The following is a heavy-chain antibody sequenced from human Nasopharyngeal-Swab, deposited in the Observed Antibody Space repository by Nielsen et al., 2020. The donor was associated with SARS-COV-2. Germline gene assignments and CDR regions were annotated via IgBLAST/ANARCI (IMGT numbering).Heavy chain of an antibody. CDR2: IIPIFGTA. CDR1: GGTFSSHA. V-gene: IGHV1-69*13. J-gene: IGHJ4*02. Sequence: SVKVSCKASGGTFSSHAISWVRQAPGQGLEWMGGIIPIFGTANYAQKFQGRVTITADESTSTAYMELSSLRSEDTAVYYCARHYDSSGYYNYFDYWGQGTLVTVSS. D-gene: IGHD3-22*01. CDR3: ARHYDSSGYYNYFDY.